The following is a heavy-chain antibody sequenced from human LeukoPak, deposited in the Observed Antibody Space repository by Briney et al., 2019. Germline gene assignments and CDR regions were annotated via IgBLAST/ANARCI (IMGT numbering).Heavy chain of an antibody. V-gene: IGHV4-59*01. CDR2: IYYSGST. CDR1: GGSINSYY. CDR3: TRARDGHINNWFDP. J-gene: IGHJ5*02. Sequence: TSETLSLTCTVSGGSINSYYWSWIRQPPGKGLEWIGYIYYSGSTNYNPSLKSRVTISVDTSKNQFSLKMSSVTAADTAVYYCTRARDGHINNWFDPWGQGTLVTVSS. D-gene: IGHD5-24*01.